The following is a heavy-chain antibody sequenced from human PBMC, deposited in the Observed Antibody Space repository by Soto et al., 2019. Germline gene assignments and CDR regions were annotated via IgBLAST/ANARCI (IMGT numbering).Heavy chain of an antibody. Sequence: GGSLRLSCAASGFTVSGNYMNWVRQAPGKGLECVSVIYADGSAYYADSVKGRFTISRDSSKNTLYLQMNSLRDEDTAVYYCARDRAGAQYGLDVWGQGTTVTVSS. J-gene: IGHJ6*02. CDR3: ARDRAGAQYGLDV. CDR1: GFTVSGNY. D-gene: IGHD1-26*01. CDR2: IYADGSA. V-gene: IGHV3-53*01.